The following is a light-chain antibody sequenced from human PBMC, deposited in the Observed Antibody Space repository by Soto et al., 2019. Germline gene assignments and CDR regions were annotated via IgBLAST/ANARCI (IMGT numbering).Light chain of an antibody. Sequence: DIQMTQSPSSLSASVGDRVTITCRASQTINSYLNWYQHKPGKAPKLLIYAASSLQGGVPSRFSGSGSGTDFTLTISTLQPEDFATYYCKQSYSTPRTFGQGTKVEVK. J-gene: IGKJ1*01. CDR2: AAS. CDR1: QTINSY. CDR3: KQSYSTPRT. V-gene: IGKV1-39*01.